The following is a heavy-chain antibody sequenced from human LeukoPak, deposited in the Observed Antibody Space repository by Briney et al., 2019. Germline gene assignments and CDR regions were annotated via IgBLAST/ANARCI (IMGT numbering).Heavy chain of an antibody. CDR1: GGSISSYY. Sequence: PSETLSLTCTVSGGSISSYYWSWIRQPPGKGLEWIGYIYYSGSTYYNPSLKSRVTISVDTSKNQFSLKLSSVTAGDTAVYYCARTYYDFWSGYYGGNWFDPWGQGTLVTVSS. J-gene: IGHJ5*02. CDR2: IYYSGST. CDR3: ARTYYDFWSGYYGGNWFDP. V-gene: IGHV4-59*08. D-gene: IGHD3-3*01.